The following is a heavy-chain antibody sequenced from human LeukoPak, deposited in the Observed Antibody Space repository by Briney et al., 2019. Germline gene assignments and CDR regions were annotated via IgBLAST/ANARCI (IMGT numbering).Heavy chain of an antibody. Sequence: GGSLRLSCAASGFTFSSYSMNWVRQAPGKGLEWVGRIKSKTDGGTTDYAAPVKGRFTISRDDSKNTLYLQMNSLKTEDTAVYYCTTDWVAVAANDYWGQGTLVTVSS. CDR2: IKSKTDGGTT. V-gene: IGHV3-15*07. J-gene: IGHJ4*02. CDR3: TTDWVAVAANDY. CDR1: GFTFSSYS. D-gene: IGHD6-19*01.